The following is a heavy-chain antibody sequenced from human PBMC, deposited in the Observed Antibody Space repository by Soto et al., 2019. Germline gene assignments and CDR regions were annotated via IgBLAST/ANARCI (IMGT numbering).Heavy chain of an antibody. V-gene: IGHV2-5*02. D-gene: IGHD3-3*01. CDR3: AHSYLSITIFGVVSTHRFEH. Sequence: SSPTLVNPTQTLTLTCTFSRFSPSTSGVGVGWIRQPPGKALEWLALIYCDDDKRYSPSLKSRLTITKDTSKNQVVLTMTNMDPVDTATYYCAHSYLSITIFGVVSTHRFEHWGHGTRATVPS. J-gene: IGHJ4*01. CDR1: RFSPSTSGVG. CDR2: IYCDDDK.